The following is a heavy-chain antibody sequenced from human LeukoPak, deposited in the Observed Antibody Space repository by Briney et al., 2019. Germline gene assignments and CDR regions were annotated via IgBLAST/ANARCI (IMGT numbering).Heavy chain of an antibody. J-gene: IGHJ5*02. CDR2: INQSGST. D-gene: IGHD3-22*01. V-gene: IGHV4-34*01. Sequence: SETLSLTCAVYGGSFSGYYWSWIRQHLGRGLEWIGEINQSGSTNYNPSLKSRVTISVDTSKNQSSLKLSSVTAADTAVYYCARGRRYYYDSSGYYHWFDPWGQGTLVTVSS. CDR3: ARGRRYYYDSSGYYHWFDP. CDR1: GGSFSGYY.